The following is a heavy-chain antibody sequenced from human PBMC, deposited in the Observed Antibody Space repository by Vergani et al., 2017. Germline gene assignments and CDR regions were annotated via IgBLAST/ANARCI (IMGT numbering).Heavy chain of an antibody. CDR1: GGSLSSYY. V-gene: IGHV4-59*01. D-gene: IGHD2-21*02. CDR2: IYYSGST. CDR3: ARDSSMVGTNWFDP. J-gene: IGHJ5*02. Sequence: QVQLQESGPGLVQPSETLYITCTVSGGSLSSYYWSWIRQPPGKGLEWIGYIYYSGSTNYNPSLKSRVTISVDTSKNQFSLKVSSVTAADTAVYYCARDSSMVGTNWFDPWGQGTLVAVSS.